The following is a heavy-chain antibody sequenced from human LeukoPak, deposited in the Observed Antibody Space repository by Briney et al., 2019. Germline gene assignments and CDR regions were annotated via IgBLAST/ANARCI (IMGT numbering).Heavy chain of an antibody. CDR1: GFSFGGYA. CDR3: AKDGLYFDGSTHIYYFDS. CDR2: ITYNGAAT. J-gene: IGHJ4*02. D-gene: IGHD3-9*01. Sequence: EGSLRLSCAASGFSFGGYAMTWVRQAPGKGLEWVSSITYNGAATYYLDSVKARFTISRDNSRSTLYLQMDSLTAEDTALYYCAKDGLYFDGSTHIYYFDSWCQGTLVAVSS. V-gene: IGHV3-23*01.